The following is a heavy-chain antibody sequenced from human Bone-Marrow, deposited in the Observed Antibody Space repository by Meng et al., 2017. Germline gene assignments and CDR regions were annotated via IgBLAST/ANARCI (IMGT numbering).Heavy chain of an antibody. J-gene: IGHJ4*02. V-gene: IGHV3-NL1*01. Sequence: QVQLVESGGGVVQPGRSLRLSCAASGFTFSSYGMHWVRQAPGKGLEWVSLISGGGITYGRFTISRDNSKNTLYLQMNSLRAEDTAVYYCAKTSWIGSFDYWGQGTLVTVSS. CDR3: AKTSWIGSFDY. CDR2: ISGGGIT. D-gene: IGHD3-10*01. CDR1: GFTFSSYG.